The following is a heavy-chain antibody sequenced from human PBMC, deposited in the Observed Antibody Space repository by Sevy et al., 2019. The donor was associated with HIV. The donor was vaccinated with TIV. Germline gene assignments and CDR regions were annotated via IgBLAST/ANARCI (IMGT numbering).Heavy chain of an antibody. CDR2: ISSGSSYI. D-gene: IGHD3-22*01. Sequence: SGSLRLSCAASGFTFNYFNMNWVRQAPGKGLEWVSSISSGSSYIKYADSVQGRFTISRDNAKSSLYLQMNSLSAEDTAVYYCARNRDYYDSSGFSYWGQGTLVNVSS. CDR1: GFTFNYFN. V-gene: IGHV3-21*06. CDR3: ARNRDYYDSSGFSY. J-gene: IGHJ4*02.